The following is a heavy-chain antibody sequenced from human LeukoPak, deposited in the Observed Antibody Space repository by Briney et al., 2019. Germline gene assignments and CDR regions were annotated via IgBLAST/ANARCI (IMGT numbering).Heavy chain of an antibody. CDR1: GFTVSSNY. Sequence: PGGALRISCAAAGFTVSSNYMRWVRQAPGEGLEWVSVIYSSGSTYYADSVKGRFTISRDNSKNTLYLQMNSLRAEDTAVYYCARREPSGRYYINWGQGTLVTVSS. D-gene: IGHD1-26*01. CDR2: IYSSGST. V-gene: IGHV3-53*01. CDR3: ARREPSGRYYIN. J-gene: IGHJ4*02.